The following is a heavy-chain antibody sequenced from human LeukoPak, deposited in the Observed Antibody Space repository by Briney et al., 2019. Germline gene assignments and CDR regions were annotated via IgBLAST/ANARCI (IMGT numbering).Heavy chain of an antibody. CDR3: AGLAARSSFDY. CDR1: GGSFSGYY. Sequence: SETLSLTCAVYGGSFSGYYWSWVRQPPGKGLEWIGEINHSGSTNHNPSRKSRVTISVDTSKNQFSLKLSSVTAADTAVYYCAGLAARSSFDYWGQGTLVTVSS. J-gene: IGHJ4*02. D-gene: IGHD6-6*01. V-gene: IGHV4-34*01. CDR2: INHSGST.